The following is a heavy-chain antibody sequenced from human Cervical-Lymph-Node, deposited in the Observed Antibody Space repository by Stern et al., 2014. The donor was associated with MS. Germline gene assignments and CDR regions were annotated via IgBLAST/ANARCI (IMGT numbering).Heavy chain of an antibody. CDR3: ATDRDDFRSGYSAPTKGYGLDV. D-gene: IGHD3-3*01. Sequence: QVQLMQSGAEVKKPGASVKVSCKVSGYTLTELSMHWVRQAPGKGLEWMGGFDPEDGETIYAQKLQGRVTMTEDTSTDTAYMELSSLRSEDTAVYYCATDRDDFRSGYSAPTKGYGLDVWGQGTTVTVTS. J-gene: IGHJ6*02. CDR1: GYTLTELS. CDR2: FDPEDGET. V-gene: IGHV1-24*01.